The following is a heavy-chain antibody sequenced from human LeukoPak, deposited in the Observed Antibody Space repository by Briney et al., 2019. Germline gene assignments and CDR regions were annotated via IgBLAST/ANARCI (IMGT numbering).Heavy chain of an antibody. CDR2: ISGSSSTI. Sequence: GGSLRLSCAASGFTFSSYSMNWVRQAPGKGLEWVLYISGSSSTILYADSVKGRFTISRDNAKNSLYVQMNRLRAEDTAVYYCARVMEQSHFYHYKDVWGRGTTVAVSS. CDR1: GFTFSSYS. V-gene: IGHV3-48*04. D-gene: IGHD6-19*01. J-gene: IGHJ6*03. CDR3: ARVMEQSHFYHYKDV.